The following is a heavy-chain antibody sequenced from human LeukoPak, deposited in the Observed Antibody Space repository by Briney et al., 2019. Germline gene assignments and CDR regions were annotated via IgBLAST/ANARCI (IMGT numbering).Heavy chain of an antibody. CDR2: ISGSGDTL. V-gene: IGHV3-48*03. CDR1: GFTFSSYE. D-gene: IGHD3-10*01. J-gene: IGHJ4*02. CDR3: LRDLIR. Sequence: AGGSLRLSCAASGFTFSSYEMNWVRQAPGKGLEWVSYISGSGDTLYYADSVKGRFTISRDNSKNSLYLQMNSLRAEDTAVYYCLRDLIRGDQGTLVTVSS.